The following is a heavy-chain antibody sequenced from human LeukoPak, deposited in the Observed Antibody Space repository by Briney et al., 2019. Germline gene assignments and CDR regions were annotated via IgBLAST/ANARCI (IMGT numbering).Heavy chain of an antibody. CDR3: GRSGFCNSVSCYGLDL. CDR2: ISSSGSTI. Sequence: GGSLRLSCAASGFTFSSYEMNWVRQAPGKGLEWVSYISSSGSTIYYADSVKGRFTISRDNAKNSLYLQMNSLRAEDTAVYYCGRSGFCNSVSCYGLDLWGQGTLVTVSS. J-gene: IGHJ4*02. CDR1: GFTFSSYE. V-gene: IGHV3-48*03. D-gene: IGHD2-2*01.